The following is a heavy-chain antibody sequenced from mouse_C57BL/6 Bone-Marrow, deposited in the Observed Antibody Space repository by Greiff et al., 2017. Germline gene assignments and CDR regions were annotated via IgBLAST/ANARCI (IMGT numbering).Heavy chain of an antibody. J-gene: IGHJ2*01. CDR2: IPPNSGST. V-gene: IGHV1-64*01. CDR3: ARRAPFYYGNSYYFDY. D-gene: IGHD2-1*01. CDR1: GYTFTSYW. Sequence: VQLQQPGAELVKPGASVTLSCKASGYTFTSYWMHWVKQRPGQGLEWIGMIPPNSGSTNYNEKFKSKATLTVDKSSSTAYIQLSSLTSEYSAVYYCARRAPFYYGNSYYFDYWGQGTTLTVSS.